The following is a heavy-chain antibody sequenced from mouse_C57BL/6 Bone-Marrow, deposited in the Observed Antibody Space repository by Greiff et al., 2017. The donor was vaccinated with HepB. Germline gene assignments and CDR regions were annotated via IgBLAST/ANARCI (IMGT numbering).Heavy chain of an antibody. D-gene: IGHD3-2*02. J-gene: IGHJ3*01. CDR1: GYTFTSYW. CDR2: IHPNSGST. V-gene: IGHV1-64*01. Sequence: QVQLQQPGAELVKPGASVKLSCKASGYTFTSYWMHWVKQRPGQGLEWIGMIHPNSGSTNYNEKFKSKATLTVDKSSSTAYMQLSSLTSEDSAVYYCARGQPRLEAWFAYWGQGTLVTVSA. CDR3: ARGQPRLEAWFAY.